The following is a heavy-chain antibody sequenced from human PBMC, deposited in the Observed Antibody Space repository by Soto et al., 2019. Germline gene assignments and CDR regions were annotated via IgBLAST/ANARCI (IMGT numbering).Heavy chain of an antibody. J-gene: IGHJ6*02. CDR2: INHSGST. CDR3: ARDHGIVGATGYYYGMDV. Sequence: QVQLQQWGAGLLKPSETLSLTCAVYGGSFSGYYWSWIRQPPGKGLEWIGEINHSGSTNYNPSLKSRVTISVDTSKNQFSLKLSSVTAADTAVYYCARDHGIVGATGYYYGMDVWGQGTTVTVSS. V-gene: IGHV4-34*01. D-gene: IGHD1-26*01. CDR1: GGSFSGYY.